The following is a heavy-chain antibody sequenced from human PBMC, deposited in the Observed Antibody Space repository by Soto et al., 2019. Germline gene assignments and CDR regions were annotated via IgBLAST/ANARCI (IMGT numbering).Heavy chain of an antibody. V-gene: IGHV3-15*01. CDR3: PPRLNTKGLSDAFDI. Sequence: GGSLRLSCAASGFTFSNAWMSWVRQAPGKGLEWVGRIKSKTDGGTTDYAAPVKGRFTISRDDSKNTLYLQMNSLKTEEPACYYCPPRLNTKGLSDAFDIWGKGTMVPVPS. D-gene: IGHD2-8*01. CDR2: IKSKTDGGTT. CDR1: GFTFSNAW. J-gene: IGHJ3*02.